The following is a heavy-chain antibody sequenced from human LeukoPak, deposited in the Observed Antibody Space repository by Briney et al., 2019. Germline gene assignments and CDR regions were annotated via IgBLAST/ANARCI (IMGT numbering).Heavy chain of an antibody. D-gene: IGHD6-13*01. CDR3: AGSLAAAGREYYFDY. CDR1: GYTFTSYY. Sequence: ASVKVSCTASGYTFTSYYMHWVRQAPGQGLEWMGIINPSGGSTSYVQKFQGRVTMTRDTSTSTVYMELSSLRSEDTAVYYCAGSLAAAGREYYFDYWGQGTLVTVSS. CDR2: INPSGGST. J-gene: IGHJ4*02. V-gene: IGHV1-46*01.